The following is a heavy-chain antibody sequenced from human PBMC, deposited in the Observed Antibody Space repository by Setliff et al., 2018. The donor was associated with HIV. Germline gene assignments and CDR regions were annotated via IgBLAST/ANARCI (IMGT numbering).Heavy chain of an antibody. CDR1: GYTLTELS. CDR3: ATATIWTSSSWSHYFDY. Sequence: ASVKVSCKVSGYTLTELSMHWVRQAPGKGLEWMGGFDPEDGETIYAQKFQGRVTMTEDTSTDTAYMELSSMRSEDTAVYYCATATIWTSSSWSHYFDYWGQGTLVTVSS. J-gene: IGHJ4*02. CDR2: FDPEDGET. D-gene: IGHD6-13*01. V-gene: IGHV1-24*01.